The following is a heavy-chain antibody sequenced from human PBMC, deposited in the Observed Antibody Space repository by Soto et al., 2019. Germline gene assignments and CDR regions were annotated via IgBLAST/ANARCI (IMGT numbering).Heavy chain of an antibody. CDR2: IYYSGST. V-gene: IGHV4-59*08. Sequence: PSETLSLTCTVSGGSISSYYWSWIRQPPGKGLEWIGYIYYSGSTNYNPSLKSRVTISVDTSKNQFSLKLSSVTAADTAVYYCARHPYGDKKRIDYSGQGNLVTFSS. CDR1: GGSISSYY. D-gene: IGHD4-17*01. J-gene: IGHJ4*02. CDR3: ARHPYGDKKRIDY.